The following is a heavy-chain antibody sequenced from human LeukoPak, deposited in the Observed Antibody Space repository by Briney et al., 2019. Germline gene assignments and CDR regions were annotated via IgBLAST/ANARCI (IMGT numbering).Heavy chain of an antibody. V-gene: IGHV3-33*05. CDR2: ISYDGGKK. CDR1: GFTFSSHD. J-gene: IGHJ4*02. Sequence: GGSLRLSCAASGFTFSSHDMHWVRQAPGKGLEWVVIISYDGGKKDYADSVKGRFTISRDNSKNTLYLQMNSLRDEDTAVYYCAKRGASTSIWLDWGQGTLVTVSS. CDR3: AKRGASTSIWLD. D-gene: IGHD3-22*01.